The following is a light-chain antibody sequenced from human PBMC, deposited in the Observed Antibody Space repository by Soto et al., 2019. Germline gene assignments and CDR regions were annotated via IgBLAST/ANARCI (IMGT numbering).Light chain of an antibody. CDR2: GAS. Sequence: EIVLTQSPGTLSLSPGERAILSCRASQSLSSDFLAWYQQKPGQPPRLIIYGASSRATGVPERFSGSGTGTDFTLTISRMEPEDFAVYYCQHYDTSPPPRFGQGTKVDVK. V-gene: IGKV3-20*01. CDR1: QSLSSDF. CDR3: QHYDTSPPPR. J-gene: IGKJ1*01.